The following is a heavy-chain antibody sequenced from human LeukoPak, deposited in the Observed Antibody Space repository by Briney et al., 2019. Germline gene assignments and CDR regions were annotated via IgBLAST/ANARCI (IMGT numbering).Heavy chain of an antibody. CDR1: GGSISSHY. D-gene: IGHD1-7*01. CDR3: ARVGITGTGPSEPFDP. CDR2: IYYSGST. V-gene: IGHV4-59*11. J-gene: IGHJ5*02. Sequence: TSETLSLTCTVSGGSISSHYWSWIRQPPGKGLEWIGYIYYSGSTNYNPSLKSRVTISVDTSKNQFSLKLSSVTGADTAVYYCARVGITGTGPSEPFDPWGQGTLVTVSS.